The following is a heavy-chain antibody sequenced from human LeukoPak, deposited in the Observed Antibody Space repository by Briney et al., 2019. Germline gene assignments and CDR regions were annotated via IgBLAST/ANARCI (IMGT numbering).Heavy chain of an antibody. CDR1: GYTFTGYY. D-gene: IGHD3-22*01. Sequence: GASVRLSCKASGYTFTGYYMHWVRPAPGQGLEWMGWINPNSGGTNYAQKFQGRVTMTRDTSISTAYMELSRLRSDDTAVYYSARSLRALSGYQLYWGQGTLVTVSS. CDR3: ARSLRALSGYQLY. CDR2: INPNSGGT. V-gene: IGHV1-2*02. J-gene: IGHJ1*01.